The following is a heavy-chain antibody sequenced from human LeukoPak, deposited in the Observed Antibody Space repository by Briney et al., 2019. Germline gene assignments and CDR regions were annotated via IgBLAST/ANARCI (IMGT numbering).Heavy chain of an antibody. D-gene: IGHD6-19*01. CDR2: ISGSGGST. CDR1: GFTFSFYA. V-gene: IGHV3-23*01. J-gene: IGHJ4*02. CDR3: AKPGDPGYSSGWSSFDY. Sequence: GGSLRLSCAASGFTFSFYAMSWVRQAPGKGLEWVSAISGSGGSTYYADSVKGRFTISRDNSKNTLYLQMNSLRAEDTAVYYCAKPGDPGYSSGWSSFDYWGQGTLVTVSS.